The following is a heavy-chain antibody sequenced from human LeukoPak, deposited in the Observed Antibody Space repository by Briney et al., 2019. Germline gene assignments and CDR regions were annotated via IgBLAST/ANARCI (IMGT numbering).Heavy chain of an antibody. CDR3: ARDFIGGYSYGYSDSPNGY. CDR1: GGSFSGYY. CDR2: INHSGST. V-gene: IGHV4-34*01. Sequence: SETLSLTCAVYGGSFSGYYWSWIRQPPGKGLEWIGEINHSGSTNYNPSLKSRVTISVDTSKNQFSLKLSSVTAADTAVYYCARDFIGGYSYGYSDSPNGYWGQGTLVTVSS. J-gene: IGHJ4*02. D-gene: IGHD5-18*01.